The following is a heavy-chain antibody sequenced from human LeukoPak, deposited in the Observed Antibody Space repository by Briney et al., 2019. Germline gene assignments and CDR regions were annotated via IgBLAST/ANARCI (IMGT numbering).Heavy chain of an antibody. D-gene: IGHD1-1*01. J-gene: IGHJ3*02. Sequence: GSLRLSCAASGFTVSRNYVSWVRQAPGKRLHRVSLIYSAGSTNYADSVKGRFTISRDNSKNTLYLQMNNLRAEDTAVYYCAREGTTGNPVAFDIWGQGTMVTVSS. CDR1: GFTVSRNY. V-gene: IGHV3-53*01. CDR2: IYSAGST. CDR3: AREGTTGNPVAFDI.